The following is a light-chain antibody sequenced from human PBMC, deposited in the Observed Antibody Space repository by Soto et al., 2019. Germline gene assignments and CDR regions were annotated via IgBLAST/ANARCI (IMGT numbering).Light chain of an antibody. CDR1: QSVSSN. CDR2: GAS. Sequence: EIVMTQSPATLSVSPGERATLSCRASQSVSSNLAWYQQKPSQAPRLLIYGASTRATGIPARFSGSGSGTEFTLTISSLQSEDSAVYNCQQYYNWAWTFGQGTKV. V-gene: IGKV3-15*01. J-gene: IGKJ1*01. CDR3: QQYYNWAWT.